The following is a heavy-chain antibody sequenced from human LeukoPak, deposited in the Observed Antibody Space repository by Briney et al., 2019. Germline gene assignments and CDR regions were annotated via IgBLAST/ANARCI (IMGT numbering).Heavy chain of an antibody. CDR3: ATGPDYYNSSSYYPYY. V-gene: IGHV4-34*01. CDR1: GGSFSGYY. J-gene: IGHJ4*02. D-gene: IGHD3-22*01. CDR2: TNQSGST. Sequence: SETLSLTCAVYGGSFSGYYWSWIRQPPGKGLEWIGETNQSGSTNYNPSLKSRAAISVDTSKNQFSLKLSSLTAADTAVYYCATGPDYYNSSSYYPYYWGQGTLVTVSS.